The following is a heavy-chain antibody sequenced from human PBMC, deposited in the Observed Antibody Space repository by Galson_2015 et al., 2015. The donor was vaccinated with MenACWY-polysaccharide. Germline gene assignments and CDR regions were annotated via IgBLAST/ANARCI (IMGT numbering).Heavy chain of an antibody. Sequence: SLRLSCAASGFTFSSNSMNWVRQAPGKGLEWVSYISSSSGTIYYADSVKGRFTISRDDAKNSLYLQMNSLRAEDTAVYYCARGGKYYYDSSGYLNWFDPWGQGNLVTVSS. CDR3: ARGGKYYYDSSGYLNWFDP. CDR1: GFTFSSNS. CDR2: ISSSSGTI. D-gene: IGHD3-22*01. V-gene: IGHV3-48*01. J-gene: IGHJ5*02.